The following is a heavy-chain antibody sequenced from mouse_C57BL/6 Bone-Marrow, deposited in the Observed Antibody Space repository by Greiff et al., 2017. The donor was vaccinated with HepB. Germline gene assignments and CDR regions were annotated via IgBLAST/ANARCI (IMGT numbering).Heavy chain of an antibody. CDR3: TAYYGYHGWYFDV. J-gene: IGHJ1*03. D-gene: IGHD2-9*01. V-gene: IGHV6-3*01. CDR1: GFTFSNYW. CDR2: IRLKSDNYAT. Sequence: DVQLQESGGGLVQPGGSMKLSCVVSGFTFSNYWMNWVRQSPEMGLEWVAQIRLKSDNYATHYAESVKGRFTISRDNSKSSVYLQMNNLRAEDTGIYYCTAYYGYHGWYFDVWGTGTTVTVSS.